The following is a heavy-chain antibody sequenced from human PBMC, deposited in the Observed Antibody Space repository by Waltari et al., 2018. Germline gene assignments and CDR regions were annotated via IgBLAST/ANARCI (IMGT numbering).Heavy chain of an antibody. Sequence: EEQLVESGGGLAQPGESLRLSCAASGFPFSRYWMDWVRQAPGTGLVWVARINSDGSSTTYADSVKGRFTISRDNGKNTLYVQMNRLRPEDTAVYYCARVATKTYSSPVPGRPYYYGMDVWGQGTTVTVSS. CDR2: INSDGSST. CDR3: ARVATKTYSSPVPGRPYYYGMDV. CDR1: GFPFSRYW. J-gene: IGHJ6*02. D-gene: IGHD3-22*01. V-gene: IGHV3-74*01.